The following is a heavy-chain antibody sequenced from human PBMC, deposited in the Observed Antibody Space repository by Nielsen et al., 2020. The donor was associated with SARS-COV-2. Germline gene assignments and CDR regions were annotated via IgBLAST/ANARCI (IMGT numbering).Heavy chain of an antibody. Sequence: GGSLRLSCAASGFTFSTYTMNWVRQAPGKGLEWVSYIASSDKTTYYADSVKGRFTVSRDNAKNSLYLQMSSLRDEDTAVYYCARGMYGIGSYVFDYWGQGTLVTVPS. J-gene: IGHJ4*02. D-gene: IGHD2-8*01. CDR3: ARGMYGIGSYVFDY. CDR2: IASSDKTT. CDR1: GFTFSTYT. V-gene: IGHV3-48*02.